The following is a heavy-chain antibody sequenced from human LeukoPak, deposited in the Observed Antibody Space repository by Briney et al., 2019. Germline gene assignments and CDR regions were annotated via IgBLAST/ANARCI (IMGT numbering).Heavy chain of an antibody. CDR1: GFTFSSYA. CDR2: ISGSGGST. CDR3: AKAQGSYDFWSGYYNHY. V-gene: IGHV3-23*01. J-gene: IGHJ4*02. Sequence: GGSLRLSCVASGFTFSSYAMSWVRQAPGKGLEWVSAISGSGGSTYYADSVKGRSSISRDNSKNTLYLQMNSLRAEDTAVYYCAKAQGSYDFWSGYYNHYWGQGTLVTVSS. D-gene: IGHD3-3*01.